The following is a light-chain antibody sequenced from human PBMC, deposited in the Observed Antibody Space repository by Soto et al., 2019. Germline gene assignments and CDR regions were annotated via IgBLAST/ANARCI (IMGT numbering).Light chain of an antibody. CDR2: DVS. CDR1: SSDVGAYDY. J-gene: IGLJ1*01. CDR3: SSYTSSSTLV. Sequence: QSSLPPPAPQSGSPGQSITVSCTGTSSDVGAYDYVSWYQHHPGKAPKLMIYDVSYRPSGVSNRFSGSKSGNTASLTISGLQAEDEADYYCSSYTSSSTLVFGTGTKVTVL. V-gene: IGLV2-14*03.